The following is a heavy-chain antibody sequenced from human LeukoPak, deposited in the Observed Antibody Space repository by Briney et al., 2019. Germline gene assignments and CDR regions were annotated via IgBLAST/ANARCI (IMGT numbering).Heavy chain of an antibody. CDR3: AKDPEMATITNDAFDI. V-gene: IGHV3-23*01. CDR2: IRNSDGMT. D-gene: IGHD5-24*01. Sequence: GGSLRLSCDASGFSINTYTMYWVRQAPGQGLEWVSGIRNSDGMTYYADSVRGRFTISRDNSKNTLYLQMNSLRAEDTAVYYCAKDPEMATITNDAFDIWGQGTMVTVSS. CDR1: GFSINTYT. J-gene: IGHJ3*02.